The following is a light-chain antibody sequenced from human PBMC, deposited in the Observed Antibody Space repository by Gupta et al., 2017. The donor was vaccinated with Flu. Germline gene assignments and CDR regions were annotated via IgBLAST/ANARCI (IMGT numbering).Light chain of an antibody. CDR1: SSDVGRYIF. CDR2: EVS. V-gene: IGLV2-14*01. CDR3: SSYTSNNTVL. J-gene: IGLJ2*01. Sequence: QSALTQPASVSGSPGQSITISCTGASSDVGRYIFVSWYQQHPGKAPKVMIYEVSNRPSGVSNRFSGSKSGNTASLTISGLQAEDEGDYYCSSYTSNNTVLFGGGTKLTVL.